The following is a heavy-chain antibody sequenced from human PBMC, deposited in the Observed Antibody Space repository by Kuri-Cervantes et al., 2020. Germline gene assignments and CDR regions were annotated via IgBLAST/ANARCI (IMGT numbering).Heavy chain of an antibody. CDR2: ISSSSYI. CDR3: ARDGYSSGWYGGGFDY. J-gene: IGHJ4*02. Sequence: GGSLRLSCAASGFTFSSYSMNWFRQAPGKGLEWVSSISSSSYIYYADSVKGRFTISRDNAKNSLYLQMNSLRAEDTAVYYCARDGYSSGWYGGGFDYWGQGTLVTVSS. V-gene: IGHV3-21*01. CDR1: GFTFSSYS. D-gene: IGHD6-19*01.